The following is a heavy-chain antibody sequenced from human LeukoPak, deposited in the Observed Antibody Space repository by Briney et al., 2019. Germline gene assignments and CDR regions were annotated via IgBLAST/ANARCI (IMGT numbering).Heavy chain of an antibody. J-gene: IGHJ6*03. CDR2: IMSRNNI. CDR1: AFNFSGYT. D-gene: IGHD6-6*01. V-gene: IGHV3-21*01. Sequence: PGGSLRLSCAASAFNFSGYTVNWVRQAPGKGLEWISSIMSRNNITYAASVEGRFTISRDNTKNSLYLQMNSLRAEDTAVYYCARVFSTSGRGYDYMDVWGKGTSVIISS. CDR3: ARVFSTSGRGYDYMDV.